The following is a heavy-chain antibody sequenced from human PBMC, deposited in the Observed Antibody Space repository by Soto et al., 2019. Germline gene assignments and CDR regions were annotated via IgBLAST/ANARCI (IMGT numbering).Heavy chain of an antibody. CDR1: GFTFSSYG. CDR3: AKDFQRLAPHGYFDY. CDR2: ISYDGSNK. V-gene: IGHV3-30*18. Sequence: GGSLRLSCAASGFTFSSYGMHWVRQAPGKGLEWVAVISYDGSNKYYADSVKGRFTISRDNSKNTLYLQMNSLRAEDTAVYYCAKDFQRLAPHGYFDYWGQGTLVTVS. J-gene: IGHJ4*02. D-gene: IGHD6-25*01.